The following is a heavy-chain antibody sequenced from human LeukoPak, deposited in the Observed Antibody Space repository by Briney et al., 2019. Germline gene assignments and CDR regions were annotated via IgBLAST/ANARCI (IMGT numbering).Heavy chain of an antibody. J-gene: IGHJ4*02. D-gene: IGHD6-13*01. CDR2: LSGSGGST. CDR3: AKDRTAIAALYYFDY. Sequence: GGSLRLSCAASGFIFSSYAMSWVRQAPGKGLEWVSALSGSGGSTYYADSVKGRFTISRDNSKNTLYLQMNNLRAEDTAVYYCAKDRTAIAALYYFDYWGQGTLVTVSS. CDR1: GFIFSSYA. V-gene: IGHV3-23*01.